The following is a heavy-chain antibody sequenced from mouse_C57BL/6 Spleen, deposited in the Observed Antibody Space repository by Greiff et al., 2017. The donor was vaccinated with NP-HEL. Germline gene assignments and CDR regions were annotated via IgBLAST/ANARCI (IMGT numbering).Heavy chain of an antibody. V-gene: IGHV1-53*01. CDR2: INPSNGGT. CDR1: GYTFTSYG. J-gene: IGHJ3*01. Sequence: QVQLQQPGTELVKPGASVKLSCKASGYTFTSYGMHWVKQRPGQGLEWIGNINPSNGGTNYNEKFKSKATLTVDKSSSTAYMQLSSLTSEDSAVYYCARVDGYYHAWFAYWGQGTLVTVSA. CDR3: ARVDGYYHAWFAY. D-gene: IGHD2-3*01.